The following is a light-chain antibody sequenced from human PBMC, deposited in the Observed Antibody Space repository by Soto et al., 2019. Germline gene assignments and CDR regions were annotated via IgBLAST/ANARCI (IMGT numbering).Light chain of an antibody. Sequence: QSALTQPASVSGSPGQSITISCTGTSSDVGGSNYVSWYQQLPGTAPKLLIYGSTNRPSGVPDRFSGSKSATSASLAITGLQAEDEADYYCQSYDSSLSGPYVFGTGTKVTVL. CDR1: SSDVGGSNY. J-gene: IGLJ1*01. CDR2: GST. V-gene: IGLV1-40*01. CDR3: QSYDSSLSGPYV.